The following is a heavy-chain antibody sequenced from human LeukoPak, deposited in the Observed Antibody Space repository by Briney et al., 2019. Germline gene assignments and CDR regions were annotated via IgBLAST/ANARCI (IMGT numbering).Heavy chain of an antibody. J-gene: IGHJ5*01. CDR3: ARGDGRENWFDS. V-gene: IGHV2-70*04. CDR2: IEWDDDK. Sequence: SGPALVKPTQTLTLICTFAGFSLSTSGMRVIWIRQPPGKALGWPARIEWDDDKFYSTSVKTGLTVSKDPSKNQVVLTMTNMDPVDTATYYCARGDGRENWFDSWGQGTLVTVSS. CDR1: GFSLSTSGMR. D-gene: IGHD5-24*01.